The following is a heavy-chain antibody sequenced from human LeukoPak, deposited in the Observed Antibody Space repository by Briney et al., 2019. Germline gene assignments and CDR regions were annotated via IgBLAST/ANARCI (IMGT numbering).Heavy chain of an antibody. CDR2: IYTSGST. CDR1: GGSISSYY. CDR3: ATALYSSGWCYFDY. Sequence: PSETLSLTCTVSGGSISSYYWSWIRQPAGKGLEWIGRIYTSGSTNYNPSLKSRVTMSVDTSKNQFSLKLSSVTAADTAVYYCATALYSSGWCYFDYWGQGTPVTVSS. J-gene: IGHJ4*02. D-gene: IGHD6-19*01. V-gene: IGHV4-4*07.